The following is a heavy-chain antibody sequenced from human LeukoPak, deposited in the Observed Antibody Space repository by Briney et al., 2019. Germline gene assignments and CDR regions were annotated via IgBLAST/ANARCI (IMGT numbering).Heavy chain of an antibody. CDR2: INHSGST. Sequence: SETLSLTCAVYGGSFCGYYWSWIRQPPGKGLEWIGEINHSGSTNYNPSLKSRVAISVDTSKNQFSLKLSSVTAADTAVYYCARHPSGYYFDYWGQGTLVTVSS. CDR1: GGSFCGYY. J-gene: IGHJ4*02. V-gene: IGHV4-34*01. D-gene: IGHD6-19*01. CDR3: ARHPSGYYFDY.